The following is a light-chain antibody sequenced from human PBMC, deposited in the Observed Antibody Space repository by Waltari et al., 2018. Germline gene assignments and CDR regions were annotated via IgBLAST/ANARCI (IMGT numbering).Light chain of an antibody. CDR1: SSDIGNYNG. CDR3: CSYTSGSTWV. CDR2: DVT. V-gene: IGLV2-18*02. Sequence: QSALTQPPSMSKSLGQSVTISCTGTSSDIGNYNGVTWYHQHSGTAPRLLIYDVTKRPSGVSDRFSGSKAGNTASLTISELQAEDEADYYCCSYTSGSTWVCGGGTRLTVL. J-gene: IGLJ2*01.